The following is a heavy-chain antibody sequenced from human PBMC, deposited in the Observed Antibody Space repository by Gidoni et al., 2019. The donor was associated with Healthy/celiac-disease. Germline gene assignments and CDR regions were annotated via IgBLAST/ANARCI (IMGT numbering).Heavy chain of an antibody. D-gene: IGHD4-17*01. CDR1: GYTLTDLS. V-gene: IGHV1-24*01. J-gene: IGHJ2*01. Sequence: QVQLVQSGAEVKKPGASVKVSCKVSGYTLTDLSMHWVRQAPGKGLEWMGGFDPEDGETIYAQKFQGRVTMTEDTSTDTAYMELSSLRSEDTAVYYCATGSAYGDPTNYWYFDLWGRGTLVTVSS. CDR2: FDPEDGET. CDR3: ATGSAYGDPTNYWYFDL.